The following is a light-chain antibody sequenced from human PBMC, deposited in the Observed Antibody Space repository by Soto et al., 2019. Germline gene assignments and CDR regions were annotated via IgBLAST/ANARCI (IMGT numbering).Light chain of an antibody. CDR2: KAS. CDR1: QSISSW. J-gene: IGKJ4*01. V-gene: IGKV1-5*03. CDR3: QQANSFPLT. Sequence: DVQMTQSPSTLSASVGDRVTITARASQSISSWLAWYQQKXGKAPKXXIYKASTLESGVPSNFSGSGSGTEFTLTISSLQPEDFAIYYCQQANSFPLTFGGGTKVDIK.